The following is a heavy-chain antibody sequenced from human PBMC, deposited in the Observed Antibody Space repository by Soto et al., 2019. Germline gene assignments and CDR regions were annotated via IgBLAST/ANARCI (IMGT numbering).Heavy chain of an antibody. V-gene: IGHV4-31*02. CDR2: IHHSGST. D-gene: IGHD3-10*01. CDR3: VRGVLS. Sequence: WTWIRQYPGKGLEWIGNIHHSGSTFYNPSLKSRVSISVDTSKNQFSLKLSSVTAADTAVYFCVRGVLSWGQGTLVTVSS. J-gene: IGHJ1*01.